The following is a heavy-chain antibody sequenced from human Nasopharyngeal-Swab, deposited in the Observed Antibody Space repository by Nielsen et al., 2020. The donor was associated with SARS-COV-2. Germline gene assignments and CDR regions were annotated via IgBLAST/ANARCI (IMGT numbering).Heavy chain of an antibody. CDR1: GDSVSRSSAA. V-gene: IGHV6-1*01. CDR2: TYYRSKWYN. Sequence: ETLSLTCAISGDSVSRSSAAWNWIRQSPSRGLEWLGRTYYRSKWYNDYAVSVKSRITINPDTSKNQFSLHLNSVTPEDTAVYYCARARGAYGDYYYYYYTDVWGKGTTVTVSS. D-gene: IGHD4-17*01. CDR3: ARARGAYGDYYYYYYTDV. J-gene: IGHJ6*03.